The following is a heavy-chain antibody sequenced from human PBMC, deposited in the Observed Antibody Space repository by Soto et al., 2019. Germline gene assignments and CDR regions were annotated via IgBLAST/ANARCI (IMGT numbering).Heavy chain of an antibody. CDR2: IKQDGSEK. V-gene: IGHV3-7*01. CDR1: GFAFMSHG. D-gene: IGHD6-13*01. Sequence: RTSAGFAFMSHGMRCVRQAPGRGLEWVANIKQDGSEKYYVDSVNGRFTISKNNTKNSLDIQMNSLRAADTSVYYCAICNLIVAAAGTCYYYGIDVSGQTTT. J-gene: IGHJ6*02. CDR3: AICNLIVAAAGTCYYYGIDV.